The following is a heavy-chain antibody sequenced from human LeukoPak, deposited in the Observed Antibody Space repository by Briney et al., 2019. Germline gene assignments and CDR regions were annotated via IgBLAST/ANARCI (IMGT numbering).Heavy chain of an antibody. V-gene: IGHV1-69*13. J-gene: IGHJ5*02. CDR1: GGTFSSHA. CDR3: ARVVAVAGIGLNWFDP. Sequence: ASVKVSCKASGGTFSSHAISWVRQAPGQGLEWMGGIIPIFGTANYAQKFQGRVTITADESTSTAYMELRSLRSDDTAVYYCARVVAVAGIGLNWFDPWGQGTLVTVSS. D-gene: IGHD6-19*01. CDR2: IIPIFGTA.